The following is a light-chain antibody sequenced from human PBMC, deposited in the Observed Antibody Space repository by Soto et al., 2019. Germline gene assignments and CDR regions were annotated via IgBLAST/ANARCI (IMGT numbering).Light chain of an antibody. CDR3: SSYTTSSTRV. V-gene: IGLV2-14*01. J-gene: IGLJ1*01. CDR1: SSDVGGSNH. CDR2: DVT. Sequence: QSALTQPASVSDSPGQSITISCTGTSSDVGGSNHVSWYQQHPGKAPKLMIYDVTNRPSGVSHRFSGSKSGSTASLIISGLQAEDEADYYCSSYTTSSTRVFGTGTKVTVL.